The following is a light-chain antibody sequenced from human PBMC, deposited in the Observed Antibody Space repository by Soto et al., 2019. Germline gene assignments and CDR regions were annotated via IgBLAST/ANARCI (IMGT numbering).Light chain of an antibody. CDR1: NSISSW. CDR2: DAS. Sequence: DIHMTQSPSTLSASVGDRVTITFRASNSISSWLAWYQQKPGKAPRVLIYDASSLAGGVPSRFSGGGSGTEFTLTISSLQPDDFATYYCQQYNIYWTFGQGTKVDIK. V-gene: IGKV1-5*01. J-gene: IGKJ1*01. CDR3: QQYNIYWT.